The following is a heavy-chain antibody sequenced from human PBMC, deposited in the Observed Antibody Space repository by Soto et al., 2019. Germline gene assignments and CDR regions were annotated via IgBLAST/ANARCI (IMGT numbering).Heavy chain of an antibody. CDR3: AKALIAARWIDYYYYMDV. CDR1: GFTFSSYA. D-gene: IGHD6-6*01. J-gene: IGHJ6*03. V-gene: IGHV3-23*01. CDR2: ISGSGGST. Sequence: SLRLSCAASGFTFSSYAMSWVRQAPGKGLEWVSAISGSGGSTYYADSVKGRFTISRDNSKNTLYLQMNSLRAEDTAVYYCAKALIAARWIDYYYYMDVWGKGTTVTVSS.